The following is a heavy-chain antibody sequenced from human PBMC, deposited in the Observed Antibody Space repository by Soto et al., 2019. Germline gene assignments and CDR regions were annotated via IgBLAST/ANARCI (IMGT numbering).Heavy chain of an antibody. D-gene: IGHD1-7*01. CDR1: GGSFTSNNW. CDR3: ASRDPGTSVDY. J-gene: IGHJ4*02. Sequence: QVQLQESGPGLVKPSGTLSLTCAVSGGSFTSNNWWTWVRQPPGQGLEWIGEIYRTGSTNYNQSLKSRLTISLDKSEIQFSLRVTSLTAADTAVYYCASRDPGTSVDYWGQGTLVTVSS. V-gene: IGHV4-4*02. CDR2: IYRTGST.